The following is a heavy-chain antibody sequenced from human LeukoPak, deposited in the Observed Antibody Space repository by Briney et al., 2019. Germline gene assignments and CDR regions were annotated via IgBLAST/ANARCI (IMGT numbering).Heavy chain of an antibody. CDR1: GFTFSSYS. Sequence: PGGSLRLSCAASGFTFSSYSMNWVRQAPGKGLEWVSSISSSSSYIYYADSVKGRFTISRDNAKNSLYLQMNSLRAEDTAVYYCARCQTDGYSYGYYYYYGMDVWGQGTTVTVSS. CDR2: ISSSSSYI. J-gene: IGHJ6*02. D-gene: IGHD5-18*01. V-gene: IGHV3-21*01. CDR3: ARCQTDGYSYGYYYYYGMDV.